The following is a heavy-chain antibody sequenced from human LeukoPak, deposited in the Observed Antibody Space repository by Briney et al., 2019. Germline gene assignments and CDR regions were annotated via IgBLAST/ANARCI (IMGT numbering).Heavy chain of an antibody. CDR1: GFTFSSYS. D-gene: IGHD2-2*02. CDR2: ISSSSSYI. V-gene: IGHV3-21*01. Sequence: GGSLRLSCAASGFTFSSYSMNWVRQAPGKGLEWVSSISSSSSYIYYADSVKGRFTISRDNAKNSLYLQMNSLRAEDTAVYYCARDRPEYRLLYHSPGDYWGQGTLVTVSS. CDR3: ARDRPEYRLLYHSPGDY. J-gene: IGHJ4*02.